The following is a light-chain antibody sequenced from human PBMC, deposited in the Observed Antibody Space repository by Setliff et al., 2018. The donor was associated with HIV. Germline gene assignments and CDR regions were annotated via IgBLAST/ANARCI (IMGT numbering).Light chain of an antibody. CDR1: SSDVGAYNY. CDR2: DVS. J-gene: IGLJ3*02. CDR3: CSYAGTYTSYWI. Sequence: QSALTQPRSVSGSPGQSVTISCTGTSSDVGAYNYVSWYQQHPGKAPKLMIYDVSNRPSGVSDRFSGSKSGNTASLTISGLQAEDEADYYCCSYAGTYTSYWIFGGGTKVTVL. V-gene: IGLV2-11*01.